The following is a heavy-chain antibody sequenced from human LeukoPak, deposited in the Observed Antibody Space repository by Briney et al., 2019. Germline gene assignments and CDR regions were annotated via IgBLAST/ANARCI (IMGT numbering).Heavy chain of an antibody. CDR3: AKDVYDSSGYYRTTYYYYGMDV. J-gene: IGHJ6*02. Sequence: GGSLRLSCAASGFTFDDYAMHWVRQAPGKGLEWVSLISGDGGSTYYADSVKGRFTISRDNSKNSLYLQMNGLRTEDTALYYCAKDVYDSSGYYRTTYYYYGMDVWGQGTTVTVSS. V-gene: IGHV3-43*02. D-gene: IGHD3-22*01. CDR1: GFTFDDYA. CDR2: ISGDGGST.